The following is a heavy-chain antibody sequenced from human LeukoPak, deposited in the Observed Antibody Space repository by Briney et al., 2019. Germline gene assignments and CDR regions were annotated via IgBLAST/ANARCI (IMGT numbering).Heavy chain of an antibody. Sequence: ASVKVSCKASGYTFTSYYMHWVRQAPGQGLEWMGIINPSGGSTSYAQKFQGRVTMTRDTSTSTVYMELSSLRSEDTAVYYCAVQTGPIVVVPAAMESQYYGMDVWGQGTTVTVSS. CDR3: AVQTGPIVVVPAAMESQYYGMDV. V-gene: IGHV1-46*01. J-gene: IGHJ6*02. CDR2: INPSGGST. D-gene: IGHD2-2*01. CDR1: GYTFTSYY.